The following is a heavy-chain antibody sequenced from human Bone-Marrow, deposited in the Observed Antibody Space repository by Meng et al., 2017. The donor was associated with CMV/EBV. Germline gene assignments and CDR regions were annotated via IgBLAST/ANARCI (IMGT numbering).Heavy chain of an antibody. CDR3: ARESVRRISVVTAGYFYY. Sequence: GGSLRLSCAASGLTFSAYWMSWVRQTPGRGLEWVANIKQDGAEKFYVDSVKGRFTIFRDNAKNSVYLQMNSLRVEDTAVYYCARESVRRISVVTAGYFYYWGQGALVTVSS. CDR2: IKQDGAEK. J-gene: IGHJ4*02. CDR1: GLTFSAYW. D-gene: IGHD2-21*02. V-gene: IGHV3-7*01.